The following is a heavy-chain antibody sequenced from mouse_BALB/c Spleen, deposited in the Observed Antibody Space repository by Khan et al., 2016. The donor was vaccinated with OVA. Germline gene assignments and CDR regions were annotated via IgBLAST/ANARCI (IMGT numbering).Heavy chain of an antibody. D-gene: IGHD2-4*01. Sequence: EVELVESGGVLVQPGGSRKLSCAASGFTFSSFGMHWVRQAPEKGLEWVAYISSGNATIYYADIVKGRFTISRDNPKNTLFLQMTSLRSEDTAMYYCARSMISTWYFDVWGAGTTVTVSS. CDR1: GFTFSSFG. J-gene: IGHJ1*01. CDR2: ISSGNATI. V-gene: IGHV5-17*02. CDR3: ARSMISTWYFDV.